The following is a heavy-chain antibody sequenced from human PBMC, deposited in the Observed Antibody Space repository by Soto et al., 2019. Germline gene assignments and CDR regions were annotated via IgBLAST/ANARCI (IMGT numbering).Heavy chain of an antibody. J-gene: IGHJ6*03. CDR3: AKRYSSSSYYYYMDV. CDR2: ISGSGDSP. CDR1: GFTFSSYA. D-gene: IGHD6-6*01. V-gene: IGHV3-23*01. Sequence: GGSLRLSCAASGFTFSSYAMSWVRQVPGKGLECVSAISGSGDSPHYGDSVKGRFTISRDNSKNTLYLQMNSLRAEDTAIYYCAKRYSSSSYYYYMDVWGKGTTVTVSS.